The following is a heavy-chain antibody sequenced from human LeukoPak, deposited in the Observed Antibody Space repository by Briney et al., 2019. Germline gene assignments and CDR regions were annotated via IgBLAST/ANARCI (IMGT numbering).Heavy chain of an antibody. D-gene: IGHD6-19*01. CDR2: IYYSGST. J-gene: IGHJ3*02. CDR3: ARHGRGITVAVGAFDI. V-gene: IGHV4-59*08. Sequence: PSETLSLTCTVSGGSISSYYWSWIRQPPGRGLEWIGYIYYSGSTNYNPSLKSRVTISVDTSKNQFSLKLSSVTAADTAVYYCARHGRGITVAVGAFDIWGQGTMVTVSS. CDR1: GGSISSYY.